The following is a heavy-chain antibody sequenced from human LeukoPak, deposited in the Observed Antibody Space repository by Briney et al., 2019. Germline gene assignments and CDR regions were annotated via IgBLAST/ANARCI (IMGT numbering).Heavy chain of an antibody. CDR3: ARTYYYDTSVYARGNSFDI. CDR1: GYTFTDYA. CDR2: IKPNTGDT. J-gene: IGHJ3*02. Sequence: GASVKVSCKASGYTFTDYAINWVRQAPGQGLEWMGCIKPNTGDTNYAQKFQDRVTMTRDTSISTAYMELSRLGSDDTAVYYCARTYYYDTSVYARGNSFDIWGQGTMVTVSS. V-gene: IGHV1-2*02. D-gene: IGHD3-22*01.